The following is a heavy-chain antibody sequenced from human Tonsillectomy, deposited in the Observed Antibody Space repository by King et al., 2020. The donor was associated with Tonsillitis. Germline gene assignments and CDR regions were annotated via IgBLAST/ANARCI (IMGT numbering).Heavy chain of an antibody. CDR1: GGTFSSHA. CDR3: ARHCLVESYYYYYGMNV. J-gene: IGHJ6*02. Sequence: VQLVESGAEVKKPGSSVKVSCKAAGGTFSSHAVSWVRQAPGQGLEWMGGIIPVVGTPNYSQKFQGRVTITADEFTSTAYMELSSLRLEDTAVYFCARHCLVESYYYYYGMNVWGQGTTVTVSS. CDR2: IIPVVGTP. D-gene: IGHD3-9*01. V-gene: IGHV1-69*01.